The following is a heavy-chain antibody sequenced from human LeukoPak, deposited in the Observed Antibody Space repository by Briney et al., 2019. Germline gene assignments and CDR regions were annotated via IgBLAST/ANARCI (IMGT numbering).Heavy chain of an antibody. V-gene: IGHV3-30*04. CDR1: GFTFSSYA. J-gene: IGHJ6*03. CDR2: ISYDGSNK. CDR3: ARRRIAAGMSYYMDV. Sequence: QPGRSLRLSCAASGFTFSSYAMHWVRQAPGKGLEWVAVISYDGSNKYYADSVKGRFTISRDNSKNTLYLQMNSLRAEDTAVYYCARRRIAAGMSYYMDVWGKGTTVTVSS. D-gene: IGHD6-13*01.